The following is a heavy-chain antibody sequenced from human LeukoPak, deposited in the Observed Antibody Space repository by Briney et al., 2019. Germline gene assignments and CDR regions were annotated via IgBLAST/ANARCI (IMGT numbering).Heavy chain of an antibody. CDR2: LNPDGSVK. CDR1: GFTFRTFW. CDR3: ARDLGHSYGDAFDI. J-gene: IGHJ3*02. Sequence: GGSLRLSCAASGFTFRTFWMSWVRQAPGKGLQWVANLNPDGSVKQYVGSVKGRFTISRDNAKNSLYLQMNSLRAEDTAVYYCARDLGHSYGDAFDIWGQGTMVTVSS. D-gene: IGHD5-18*01. V-gene: IGHV3-7*01.